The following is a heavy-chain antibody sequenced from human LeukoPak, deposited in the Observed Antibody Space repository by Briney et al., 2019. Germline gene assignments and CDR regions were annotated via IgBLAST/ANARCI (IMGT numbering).Heavy chain of an antibody. V-gene: IGHV3-7*04. J-gene: IGHJ5*02. D-gene: IGHD3-22*01. CDR1: GFTFSSYW. CDR3: ARGGFRFFAH. Sequence: GGSLRLSCAASGFTFSSYWMNWVRQAPGKGLEWVANINQDGTEKYYVDSVKGRFTISRDNAKNSLYLRMNSLRAEDTAVYYCARGGFRFFAHWGQGTLVTVSS. CDR2: INQDGTEK.